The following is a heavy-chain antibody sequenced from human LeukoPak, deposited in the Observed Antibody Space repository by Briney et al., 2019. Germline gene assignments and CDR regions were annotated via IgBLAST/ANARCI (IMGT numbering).Heavy chain of an antibody. D-gene: IGHD5/OR15-5a*01. CDR2: ISRSSSYI. Sequence: GGSLRLSCAASGFTFSSYSMNWVRQAPGKGLEWVSSISRSSSYIYYADSVKGRFTISRDNAKNSLYLQMNSLRAEDTAVYYCARDDRSVLGAFDIWGQGTMVTVSS. CDR3: ARDDRSVLGAFDI. J-gene: IGHJ3*02. V-gene: IGHV3-21*01. CDR1: GFTFSSYS.